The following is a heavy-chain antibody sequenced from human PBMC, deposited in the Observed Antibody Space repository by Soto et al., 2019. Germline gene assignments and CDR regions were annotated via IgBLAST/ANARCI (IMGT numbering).Heavy chain of an antibody. CDR2: FDPEDGET. J-gene: IGHJ3*02. D-gene: IGHD7-27*01. CDR1: GYTLTELS. V-gene: IGHV1-24*01. Sequence: ASVKVSCKVSGYTLTELSMHWLLQAPGKGLEWMGGFDPEDGETIYAQKFQGRVTMTEDTSTDTAYMELSSLRSEDTAVYYCATDLTSNTHAFDIWGQGTMVTVSS. CDR3: ATDLTSNTHAFDI.